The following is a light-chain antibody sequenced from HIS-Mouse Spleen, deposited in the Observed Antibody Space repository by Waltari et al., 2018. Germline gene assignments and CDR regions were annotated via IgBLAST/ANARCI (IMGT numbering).Light chain of an antibody. CDR3: QVWDSSSDHVV. Sequence: SYVLTQPPSVSVAPGKTARITWGGNNLGSKSCHWDQQKPGQAPVLVVYDDSDRPSGIPERFSGSNSGNTATLTISRVEAGDEADYYCQVWDSSSDHVVFGGGTKLTVL. V-gene: IGLV3-21*03. J-gene: IGLJ2*01. CDR2: DDS. CDR1: NLGSKS.